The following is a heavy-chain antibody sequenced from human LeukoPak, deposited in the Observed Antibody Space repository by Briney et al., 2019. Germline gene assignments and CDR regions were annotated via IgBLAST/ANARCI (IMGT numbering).Heavy chain of an antibody. D-gene: IGHD3-10*01. J-gene: IGHJ5*02. CDR3: ARDKSFRGYYYGSGSYYNNWFDP. CDR1: GGSVTSTSYY. Sequence: SETVSLTCTVSGGSVTSTSYYWGWIRQPPGKGLDWIVSIIYSGTTYSNPSLKSRVTISVDTSKNQFSLKLSSVTAADTAVYYCARDKSFRGYYYGSGSYYNNWFDPWGQGTLVTVSS. CDR2: IIYSGTT. V-gene: IGHV4-39*07.